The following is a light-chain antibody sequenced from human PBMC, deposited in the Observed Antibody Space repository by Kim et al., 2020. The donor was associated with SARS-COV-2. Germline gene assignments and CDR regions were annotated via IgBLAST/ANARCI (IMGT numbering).Light chain of an antibody. CDR3: CSYATSGTFVV. CDR1: GSDVGSYNL. J-gene: IGLJ2*01. CDR2: EVT. V-gene: IGLV2-23*02. Sequence: SSHASTGAGSDVGSYNLDSWYQRLPGTAPKLIIHEVTQRPSGVSNRFSGAKSGNTASLEISGLQAEDEADYCCCSYATSGTFVVFGGGTQLTVL.